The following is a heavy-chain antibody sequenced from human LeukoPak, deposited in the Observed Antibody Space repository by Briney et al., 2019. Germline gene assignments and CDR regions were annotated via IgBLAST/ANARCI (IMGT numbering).Heavy chain of an antibody. D-gene: IGHD5-18*01. V-gene: IGHV1-24*01. CDR2: FNPEETET. J-gene: IGHJ4*02. CDR3: ARGRTAMNY. Sequence: GASVKVSCKVSGYTFTDLTIHWVRQAPGKGLEWMGGFNPEETETRYAQKFQGRATMTDDTSADTAYMEIRSLRPEDTAVYYCARGRTAMNYWGQGTLVTVSS. CDR1: GYTFTDLT.